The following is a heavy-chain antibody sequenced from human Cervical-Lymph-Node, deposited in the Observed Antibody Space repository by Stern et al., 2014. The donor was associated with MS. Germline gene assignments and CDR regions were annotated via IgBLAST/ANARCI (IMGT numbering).Heavy chain of an antibody. CDR1: GDTFSNHA. Sequence: VQLVESRAEVKKPGSSVMVSCKASGDTFSNHAISWVRQAPGQGLEWMGGIIPIFGTVNYAQKFQGRVTITADESTSTAYMELSSLRSEDTAVYYCARVDFQGDYFDYWGQGTLVTVSS. J-gene: IGHJ4*02. CDR3: ARVDFQGDYFDY. V-gene: IGHV1-69*01. D-gene: IGHD3-16*01. CDR2: IIPIFGTV.